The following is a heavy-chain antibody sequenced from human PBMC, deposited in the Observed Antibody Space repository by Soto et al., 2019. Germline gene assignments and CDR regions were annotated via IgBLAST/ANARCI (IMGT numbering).Heavy chain of an antibody. J-gene: IGHJ3*02. CDR1: AYTFTSYD. V-gene: IGHV1-8*01. Sequence: ASVKVSCKASAYTFTSYDINWVRQATGQGLEWMGWMNPNSGNTGYAQKFQGRVTMTRNTSISTAYMELSSLRSEDTAVYYCARSQGVGSSWYDAFDIWGQGTMVTVSS. CDR3: ARSQGVGSSWYDAFDI. CDR2: MNPNSGNT. D-gene: IGHD6-13*01.